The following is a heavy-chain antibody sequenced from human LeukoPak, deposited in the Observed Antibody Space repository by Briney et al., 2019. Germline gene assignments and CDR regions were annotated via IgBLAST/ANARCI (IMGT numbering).Heavy chain of an antibody. CDR1: VGSISIGSYY. CDR2: IYTSGST. J-gene: IGHJ4*02. CDR3: AREVLCSGGSCYDLDY. D-gene: IGHD2-15*01. Sequence: PSQTLSLTCTVSVGSISIGSYYWSWIRQPAGKGLEWIGRIYTSGSTNYNPSLKSRVTISVDTSKNQFSLKLSSVTAADTAVYYCAREVLCSGGSCYDLDYWGQGTLVTVSS. V-gene: IGHV4-61*02.